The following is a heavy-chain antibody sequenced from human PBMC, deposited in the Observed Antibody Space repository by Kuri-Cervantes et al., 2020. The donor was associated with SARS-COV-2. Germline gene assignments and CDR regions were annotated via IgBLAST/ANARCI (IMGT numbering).Heavy chain of an antibody. CDR1: GGSISSGDYY. CDR3: ARGGDDILTGYPAYFDY. CDR2: IFYSGST. J-gene: IGHJ4*02. V-gene: IGHV4-31*03. Sequence: SETLSLTCTVSGGSISSGDYYWSWIRQHPGKGLEWIGCIFYSGSTYYNPSLKSRITISVDRSKNQFSLKLSSVTAADTAVYYCARGGDDILTGYPAYFDYWGQGTLVTVSS. D-gene: IGHD3-9*01.